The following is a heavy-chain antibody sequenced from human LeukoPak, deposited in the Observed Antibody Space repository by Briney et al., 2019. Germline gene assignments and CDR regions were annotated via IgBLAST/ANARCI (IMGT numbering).Heavy chain of an antibody. CDR3: ARDRGLRSYYFDY. CDR1: GFTLSSYA. J-gene: IGHJ4*02. CDR2: ISYDGTNK. D-gene: IGHD5-12*01. Sequence: GGSLRLSCAASGFTLSSYALHWVRQAPGKGLEWVAVISYDGTNKYYGDSVKGRFTISRDNSKNTLYLQMNSLRAEDTAVYYCARDRGLRSYYFDYWGQGTLVTVSS. V-gene: IGHV3-30*04.